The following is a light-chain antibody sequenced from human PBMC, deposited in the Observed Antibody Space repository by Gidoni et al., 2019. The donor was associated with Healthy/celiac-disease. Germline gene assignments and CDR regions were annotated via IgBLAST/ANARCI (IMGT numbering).Light chain of an antibody. CDR1: QSISSW. J-gene: IGKJ1*01. CDR2: KAS. CDR3: QQYKSYWT. Sequence: DIQMTQSPSTLSASVGDRVTITCRASQSISSWLAWYQQKPGKAPKLLIYKASSLESGVPSRFSGSGSGTEFTLTLSSLQPDDFATYYCQQYKSYWTFXXXTKVEIK. V-gene: IGKV1-5*03.